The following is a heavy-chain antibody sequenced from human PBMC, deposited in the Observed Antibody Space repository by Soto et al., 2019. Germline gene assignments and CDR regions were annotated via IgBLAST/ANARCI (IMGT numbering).Heavy chain of an antibody. J-gene: IGHJ4*02. CDR3: ARPYDILTGYYQPYYFDY. Sequence: SVKVSCKASGGTFSSYAISWVRQAPGQGLEWMGGIIPIFGTANYAQKFQGRVTITADESTSTAYMELSSLRSEDTAVYYCARPYDILTGYYQPYYFDYWGQGTLVTVSS. CDR1: GGTFSSYA. CDR2: IIPIFGTA. V-gene: IGHV1-69*13. D-gene: IGHD3-9*01.